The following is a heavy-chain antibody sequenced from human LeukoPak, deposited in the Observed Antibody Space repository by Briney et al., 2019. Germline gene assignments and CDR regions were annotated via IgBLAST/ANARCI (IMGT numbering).Heavy chain of an antibody. CDR1: GGSISSGTYY. CDR3: ARDSGTPFDP. J-gene: IGHJ5*02. D-gene: IGHD1-26*01. CDR2: IFTSGST. Sequence: SETLSLTCTVSGGSISSGTYYWSWIRQPAGKGLEWIGRIFTSGSTNYNPSLKSRVTISVDTSKNQFSLKLSSVTAADTAVYYCARDSGTPFDPWGQGTLVTVSS. V-gene: IGHV4-61*02.